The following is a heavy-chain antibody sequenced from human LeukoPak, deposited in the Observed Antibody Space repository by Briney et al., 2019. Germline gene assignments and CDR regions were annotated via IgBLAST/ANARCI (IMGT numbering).Heavy chain of an antibody. CDR3: AISLRGYSSYFDY. D-gene: IGHD6-19*01. V-gene: IGHV1-2*06. Sequence: ASVKVSSKASGYTFTGYYMHWVRQAPGQGLEWMGRINPNSGGTNYAQKFQGRDTMTRDTSISTAYMELSRLRSDDTAVYYCAISLRGYSSYFDYWGQGTLVTVSS. J-gene: IGHJ4*02. CDR2: INPNSGGT. CDR1: GYTFTGYY.